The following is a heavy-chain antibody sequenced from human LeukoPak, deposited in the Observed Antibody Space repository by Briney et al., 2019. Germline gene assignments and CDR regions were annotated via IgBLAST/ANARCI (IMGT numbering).Heavy chain of an antibody. J-gene: IGHJ4*02. V-gene: IGHV4-34*01. Sequence: KASGTLSLTCAVYGGSFSGYYWSWIRQPPGKGLEWIGEINHSGSTNYNPSLKSRVTISVDTSKNQFSLKLSSVTAADTAVYYCARARAYSSGSLRYWGQGTLVTVSS. CDR1: GGSFSGYY. CDR2: INHSGST. CDR3: ARARAYSSGSLRY. D-gene: IGHD6-19*01.